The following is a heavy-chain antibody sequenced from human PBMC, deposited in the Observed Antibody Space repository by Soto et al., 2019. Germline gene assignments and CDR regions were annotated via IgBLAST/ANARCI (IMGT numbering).Heavy chain of an antibody. CDR2: VWFDGSYE. CDR1: GFPFSEYG. V-gene: IGHV3-33*01. Sequence: QVQLVESGGGVVQPGRSLTLSCGASGFPFSEYGINWVRQAPGKGLEWVAVVWFDGSYEYFADSVKGRFTISRDNSKKTVNLQMINLRAEDTAMYLCVRDGESYDSSGKFDFWGQGTLVTVSS. CDR3: VRDGESYDSSGKFDF. D-gene: IGHD3-22*01. J-gene: IGHJ4*02.